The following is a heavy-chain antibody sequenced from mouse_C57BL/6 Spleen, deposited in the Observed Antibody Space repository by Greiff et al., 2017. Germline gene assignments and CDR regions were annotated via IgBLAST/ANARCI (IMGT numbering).Heavy chain of an antibody. CDR1: GYAFSSSW. CDR2: IYPGDGDT. Sequence: QVQLQQSGPELVKPGASVKISCKASGYAFSSSWMNWVKQRPGKGLEWIGRIYPGDGDTNYNGKFKGKATLTADKSSSTAYMQLSSLTSEDSAVYFCARSREYYGSSPDYDAMDYWGQGTSVTASS. D-gene: IGHD1-1*01. CDR3: ARSREYYGSSPDYDAMDY. V-gene: IGHV1-82*01. J-gene: IGHJ4*01.